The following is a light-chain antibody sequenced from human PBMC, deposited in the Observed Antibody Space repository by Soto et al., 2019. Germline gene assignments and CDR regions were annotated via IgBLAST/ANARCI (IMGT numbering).Light chain of an antibody. V-gene: IGKV1-39*01. Sequence: DIQMTQSPSSLSASVGDRVTITCRASQSISNYLNWYQQKPGKAPKLLISAASAFLSGVPSRFSGSGSGTDFTFTISSLQPEDFATYFCQQSYSTPPFTFGPGTKVDIK. CDR1: QSISNY. J-gene: IGKJ3*01. CDR3: QQSYSTPPFT. CDR2: AAS.